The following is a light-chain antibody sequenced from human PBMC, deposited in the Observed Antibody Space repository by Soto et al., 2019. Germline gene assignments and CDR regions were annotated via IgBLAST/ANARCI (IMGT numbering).Light chain of an antibody. CDR3: QTWGTGIQV. CDR1: SGHSNDA. Sequence: QLVLTQSPSASASLGASVKLTCTLSSGHSNDAIAWHQQQPEKGPRYLMKLNSDGIHPKGDGIPDRFSGSSSGAERYLTISSLQSEDEADYYCQTWGTGIQVFGTGTKLTVL. J-gene: IGLJ1*01. V-gene: IGLV4-69*01. CDR2: LNSDGIH.